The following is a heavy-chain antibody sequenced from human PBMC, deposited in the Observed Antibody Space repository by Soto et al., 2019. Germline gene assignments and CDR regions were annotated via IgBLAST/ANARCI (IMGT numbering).Heavy chain of an antibody. J-gene: IGHJ6*02. CDR2: IIPIFGTA. Sequence: SVKVSCKASGGTFSSYAISWVRQAPGQGLEWMGGIIPIFGTANYAQKFQGRVTITADESTSTAYMELSSLISEDTAVYYCARGIVVVVAAHENYYYYGMDVWG. CDR1: GGTFSSYA. CDR3: ARGIVVVVAAHENYYYYGMDV. D-gene: IGHD2-15*01. V-gene: IGHV1-69*13.